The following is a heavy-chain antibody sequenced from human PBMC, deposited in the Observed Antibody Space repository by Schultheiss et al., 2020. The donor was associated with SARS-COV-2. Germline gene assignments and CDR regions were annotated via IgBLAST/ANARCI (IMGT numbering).Heavy chain of an antibody. D-gene: IGHD5-24*01. CDR1: GFTFSNYY. Sequence: GGSLRLSCAASGFTFSNYYMTWIRQAPGKGLEWVSYISSVSSPIYYADSVKGRFTISRDNAKNSLYLQMNSLRAADTALYYCARASRDGYPDAFDIWGQGTMVTVSS. CDR3: ARASRDGYPDAFDI. V-gene: IGHV3-11*01. CDR2: ISSVSSPI. J-gene: IGHJ3*02.